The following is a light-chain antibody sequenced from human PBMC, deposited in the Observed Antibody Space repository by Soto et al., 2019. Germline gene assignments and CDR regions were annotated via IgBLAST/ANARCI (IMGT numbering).Light chain of an antibody. CDR1: QSVGSN. J-gene: IGKJ4*01. CDR2: GAS. V-gene: IGKV3-15*01. Sequence: EIVVTQSPATLSVSPGERATLSCRASQSVGSNFAWYQQKPGQTPRLLIYGASTRATGIPVRFSGSGSGTEFTLTISSLQSEDFAVYYCQQYNNWPALTFGGGTKVEIK. CDR3: QQYNNWPALT.